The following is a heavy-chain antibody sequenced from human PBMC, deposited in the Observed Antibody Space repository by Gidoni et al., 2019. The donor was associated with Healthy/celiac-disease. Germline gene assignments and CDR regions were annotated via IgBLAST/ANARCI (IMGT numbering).Heavy chain of an antibody. CDR2: ISWNSGSI. CDR1: GFTFDDYA. V-gene: IGHV3-9*01. Sequence: EVQLVESGGGLVQPVRSLRLSCAASGFTFDDYAMHWVRQAPGKGLEWVSGISWNSGSIDYADSVKGRFTISRDNAKNSLYLQMNSLRAEDTALYYCAKEDMVRDFDYWGQGTLVTVSS. J-gene: IGHJ4*02. CDR3: AKEDMVRDFDY. D-gene: IGHD3-10*01.